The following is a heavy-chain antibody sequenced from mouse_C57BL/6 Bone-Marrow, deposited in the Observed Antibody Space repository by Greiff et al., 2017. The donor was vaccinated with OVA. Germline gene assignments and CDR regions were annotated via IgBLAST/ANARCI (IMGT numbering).Heavy chain of an antibody. Sequence: VQLQQPGPELVKPGASVKLSCKASGYTFTSYWMHWVKQRPGQGLEWIGNINPSNGGTNYNEKFKSKATLTVDKSSSTAYMQLSSLTSEDSAVYYCARRRGWLHYAMDYWGQGTSVTVSS. CDR2: INPSNGGT. V-gene: IGHV1-53*01. CDR1: GYTFTSYW. CDR3: ARRRGWLHYAMDY. D-gene: IGHD2-3*01. J-gene: IGHJ4*01.